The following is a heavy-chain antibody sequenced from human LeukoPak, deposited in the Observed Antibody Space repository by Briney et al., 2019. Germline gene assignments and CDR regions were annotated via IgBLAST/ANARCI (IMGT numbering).Heavy chain of an antibody. CDR2: INHSGST. J-gene: IGHJ5*02. V-gene: IGHV4-34*01. CDR1: GGSFSGYY. CDR3: GRGPTYYYGSGSYYPPRNWFDP. Sequence: SETLSLTCAVYGGSFSGYYWSWIRQPPGKGLEWIGEINHSGSTNYNPSLKSRVTISVDTSKHQFSLKLSSVTAADTAVYYCGRGPTYYYGSGSYYPPRNWFDPWGQGTLVTVSS. D-gene: IGHD3-10*01.